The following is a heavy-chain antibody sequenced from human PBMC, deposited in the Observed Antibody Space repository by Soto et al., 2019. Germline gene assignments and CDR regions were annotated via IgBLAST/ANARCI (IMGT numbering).Heavy chain of an antibody. CDR1: GGSFSGYY. V-gene: IGHV4-34*01. CDR3: ARAYCSSTNCHFFFDY. CDR2: INDSGST. D-gene: IGHD2-2*01. Sequence: SETLSLTCAVYGGSFSGYYWSWIRQPPGKGLECIGEINDSGSTTYNPSLKSRVTISVDTSKNQFSLKLSSVTAADTAVYYCARAYCSSTNCHFFFDYWGQGTLVTVSS. J-gene: IGHJ4*02.